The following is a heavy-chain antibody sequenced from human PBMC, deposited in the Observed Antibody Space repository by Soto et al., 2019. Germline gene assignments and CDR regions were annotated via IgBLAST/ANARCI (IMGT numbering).Heavy chain of an antibody. V-gene: IGHV3-7*01. CDR1: GFTFSTYW. D-gene: IGHD2-15*01. CDR2: IKEDGSAK. Sequence: EVQLVESGGGLVQPGGSLRLSCAASGFTFSTYWMSWVRQAPGKGLEWVVNIKEDGSAKSYVDSVKGRFTISRDNAKNSLYLQMNSLRAEDTAVYHCARDRGRGVECFGTCYSSYFDPWGQGTLVTVSS. J-gene: IGHJ5*02. CDR3: ARDRGRGVECFGTCYSSYFDP.